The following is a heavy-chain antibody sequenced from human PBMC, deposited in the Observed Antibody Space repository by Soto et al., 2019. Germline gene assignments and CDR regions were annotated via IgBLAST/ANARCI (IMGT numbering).Heavy chain of an antibody. D-gene: IGHD3-10*01. V-gene: IGHV3-74*01. Sequence: EVQLVESGGGLVQPGGSLRLSCAASGFTFSSYWMHWVRQAPGKGLVWVSRINSDGSSTSYADSVKGQFTISRDNAKNTLYLQMNSLRAEDTAVYYCAEGGNTRYYYGSGSYNYWGQGTLVTVSS. CDR2: INSDGSST. CDR3: AEGGNTRYYYGSGSYNY. CDR1: GFTFSSYW. J-gene: IGHJ4*02.